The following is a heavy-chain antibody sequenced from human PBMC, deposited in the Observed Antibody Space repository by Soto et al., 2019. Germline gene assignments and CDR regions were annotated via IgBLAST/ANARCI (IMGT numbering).Heavy chain of an antibody. V-gene: IGHV3-23*01. D-gene: IGHD5-12*01. J-gene: IGHJ4*02. CDR1: GLTFSSYA. Sequence: PGGSLRLSCAASGLTFSSYAMSWVRQAPGKGLEWVSAISGSRGTTYYADSVKGRFTISRDNSKNTLYLQMDSLRAEDTAVYYCAKGRDGYNDVFDYCRQGTLVTGSS. CDR2: ISGSRGTT. CDR3: AKGRDGYNDVFDY.